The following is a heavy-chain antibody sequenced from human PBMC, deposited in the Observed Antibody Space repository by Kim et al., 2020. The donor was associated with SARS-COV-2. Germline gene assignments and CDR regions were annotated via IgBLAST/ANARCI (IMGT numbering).Heavy chain of an antibody. V-gene: IGHV3-48*02. CDR2: ISSSSGKI. D-gene: IGHD6-13*01. J-gene: IGHJ4*02. Sequence: GGSLRLSCAASGFTFISYAINWVRQAPGKGLEWVSYISSSSGKIDYADSVKGRFTISRDNAKNSVYLQMNSLRDEDTAVYYCARDRSFGSTLYYYFDYWGQGALDTVSS. CDR1: GFTFISYA. CDR3: ARDRSFGSTLYYYFDY.